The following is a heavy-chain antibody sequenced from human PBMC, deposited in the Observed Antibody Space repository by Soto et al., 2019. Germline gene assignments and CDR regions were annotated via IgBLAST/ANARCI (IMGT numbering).Heavy chain of an antibody. Sequence: GSLRLSCADSGFRFSSYSMSWVRQTPGKGLEWVAAITATGDRTYYADSVTGRFTISRDNSKKTHYLQMTSLRAEDTAMYYCATMDGYFEYWGQGTPVIVSS. CDR2: ITATGDRT. V-gene: IGHV3-23*01. CDR3: ATMDGYFEY. CDR1: GFRFSSYS. J-gene: IGHJ4*02. D-gene: IGHD3-10*01.